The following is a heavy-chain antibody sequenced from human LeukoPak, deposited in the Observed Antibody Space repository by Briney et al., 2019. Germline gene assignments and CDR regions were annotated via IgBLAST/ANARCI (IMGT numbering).Heavy chain of an antibody. D-gene: IGHD7-27*01. CDR2: INSGGSRT. V-gene: IGHV3-74*01. CDR3: ASTNWLDY. J-gene: IGHJ4*02. CDR1: GFTFSNYW. Sequence: GGSLRLSCAASGFTFSNYWMHWVRQAPGKGLVWVSRINSGGSRTNYADSVKGRFTISRDNAKNTLYLQVNSLRAEDTAVYYCASTNWLDYWGQGTLVTVSS.